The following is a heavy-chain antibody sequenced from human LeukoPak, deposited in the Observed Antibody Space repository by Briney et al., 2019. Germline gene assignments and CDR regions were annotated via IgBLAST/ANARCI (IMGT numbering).Heavy chain of an antibody. CDR1: GGSISGYY. Sequence: SETLSLTCTVSGGSISGYYWSWIRQPPGKGLESIGNVYFSGSTNYNPSLKSRVTISLDTSKNQFSLKLSSVTAADTAMYYCARKNYGDLFDYWGQGTLVTVSS. CDR3: ARKNYGDLFDY. CDR2: VYFSGST. J-gene: IGHJ4*02. D-gene: IGHD4-17*01. V-gene: IGHV4-59*08.